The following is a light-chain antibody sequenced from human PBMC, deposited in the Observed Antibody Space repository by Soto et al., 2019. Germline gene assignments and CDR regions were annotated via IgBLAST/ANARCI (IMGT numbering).Light chain of an antibody. CDR3: QHYGRSAYT. V-gene: IGKV3-20*01. CDR2: GAA. Sequence: EIVLTQSPGTLSLSPGERATLSCRASQSVSSNYLAWYHQKPGQAPRLLIYGAASRATGIPDRFSGSGSGTDFTLTISRLEPEDFAVYYCQHYGRSAYTFGQGTTLEIK. CDR1: QSVSSNY. J-gene: IGKJ2*01.